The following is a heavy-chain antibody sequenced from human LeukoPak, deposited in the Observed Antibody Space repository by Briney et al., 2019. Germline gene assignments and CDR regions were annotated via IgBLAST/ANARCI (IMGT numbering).Heavy chain of an antibody. CDR1: GVSISSSSYY. Sequence: PSETLSLTCTVSGVSISSSSYYRSWIRQPPGKGLEWIGYIYYSGSTNYNPSLKSRVTISVDTSKNQFSLKLSSVTAADTAVYYCARGTYYYDSSGYYSRFDYWGQGTLVTVSS. D-gene: IGHD3-22*01. V-gene: IGHV4-61*01. CDR3: ARGTYYYDSSGYYSRFDY. CDR2: IYYSGST. J-gene: IGHJ4*02.